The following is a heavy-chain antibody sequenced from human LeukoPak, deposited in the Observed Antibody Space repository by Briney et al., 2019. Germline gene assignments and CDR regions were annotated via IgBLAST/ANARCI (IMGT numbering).Heavy chain of an antibody. CDR3: AKDFTFLERHQFDY. CDR1: GFTFGDYG. J-gene: IGHJ4*02. Sequence: GGSLRLSCAASGFTFGDYGMPWVRQRPGKGLEWVSGISWSSGTIVYADSVKGRFTISRDNAKNALYLQMNNLRPDDTALYYCAKDFTFLERHQFDYWGQGTLVTVSS. CDR2: ISWSSGTI. V-gene: IGHV3-9*01. D-gene: IGHD3-3*01.